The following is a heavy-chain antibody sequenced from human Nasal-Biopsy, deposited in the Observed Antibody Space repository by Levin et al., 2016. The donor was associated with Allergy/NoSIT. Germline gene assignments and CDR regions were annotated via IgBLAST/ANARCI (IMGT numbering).Heavy chain of an antibody. CDR3: AHMVSLHDYGGLDV. V-gene: IGHV2-5*02. D-gene: IGHD3-16*01. CDR2: TYGDGDK. Sequence: SGPTLVKPTQTLTLTCTFSGFSLNTAGVAVAWIRQPPGKALDFLALTYGDGDKRYNPSLLGRVTITEDTYRSQLLFTMTNVDPVDTATYYCAHMVSLHDYGGLDVWGQGTTVTVSS. J-gene: IGHJ6*01. CDR1: GFSLNTAGVA.